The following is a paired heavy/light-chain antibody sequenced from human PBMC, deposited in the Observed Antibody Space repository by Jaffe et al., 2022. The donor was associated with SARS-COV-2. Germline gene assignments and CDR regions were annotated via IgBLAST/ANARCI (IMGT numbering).Heavy chain of an antibody. D-gene: IGHD1-26*01. CDR2: LSGSGSNI. CDR3: AKLNSGSYWTGAFDV. V-gene: IGHV3-23*04. CDR1: GFTFSNYA. J-gene: IGHJ3*01. Sequence: EVQLVESGGGLVQPGGSLRLSCAASGFTFSNYAMSWVRQAPGKGLEWVATLSGSGSNIYYAKSVKGRFTISRDNIQNTVTLQMNSLGAEDTAVYYCAKLNSGSYWTGAFDVWGQGTMVLVSS.
Light chain of an antibody. CDR3: QQSNGVPLT. CDR2: TAS. J-gene: IGKJ4*01. CDR1: QPINSY. Sequence: DILMTQSPSSLSAFVGGRVTISCRASQPINSYLNWYQQRPGGAPKLLIYTASTLQTGVPSRFSGSESGTNFTLTITDLQPEDFATYYCQQSNGVPLTFGGGTKVEIK. V-gene: IGKV1-39*01.